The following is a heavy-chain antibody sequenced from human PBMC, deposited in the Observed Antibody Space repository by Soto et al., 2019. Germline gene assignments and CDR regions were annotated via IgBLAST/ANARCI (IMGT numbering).Heavy chain of an antibody. J-gene: IGHJ6*02. CDR1: GYTFTSYG. D-gene: IGHD3-10*02. CDR2: ISAFNGNT. CDR3: ARDPQWSGGGWYFHYGMDV. V-gene: IGHV1-18*01. Sequence: QVQLVQSGAEVKKPGASVKVSCKASGYTFTSYGISWVRQAPGQGREWMGWISAFNGNTNYAQKLQGRGTMTTDTSTSKAYMELRSLRSDDTAVYYCARDPQWSGGGWYFHYGMDVWGQGTTVTVSS.